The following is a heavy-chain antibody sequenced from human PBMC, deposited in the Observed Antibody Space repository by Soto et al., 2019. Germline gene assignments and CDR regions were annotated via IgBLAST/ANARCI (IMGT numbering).Heavy chain of an antibody. V-gene: IGHV3-15*01. CDR2: IKSKTDGETT. Sequence: PGGSLRLSCAASGFTFSNAWMSWVRQAPGKGLEWVGRIKSKTDGETTDYAAPVKGRFTISRDDSKNTLYLQMNSLKTEDTAVYYCTTIPTVTTLGYYYYYGMDVWGQGTTVTVSS. J-gene: IGHJ6*02. CDR3: TTIPTVTTLGYYYYYGMDV. D-gene: IGHD4-17*01. CDR1: GFTFSNAW.